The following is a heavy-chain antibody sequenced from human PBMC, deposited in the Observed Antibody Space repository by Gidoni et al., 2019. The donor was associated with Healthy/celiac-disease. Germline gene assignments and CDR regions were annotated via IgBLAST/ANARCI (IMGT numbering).Heavy chain of an antibody. CDR1: GGSISRGGYY. J-gene: IGHJ6*02. Sequence: QVQLQESGPGLVKPSQTLSLTCTVSGGSISRGGYYWSWIRQHPGKGLEWIGYIYYSGSTYYNPSLKSRVTISVDTSKNQFSLKLSSVTAADTAVYYCARVDVGSSGWYPPYGDGMDVWGQGTTVTVSS. CDR3: ARVDVGSSGWYPPYGDGMDV. D-gene: IGHD6-19*01. V-gene: IGHV4-31*03. CDR2: IYYSGST.